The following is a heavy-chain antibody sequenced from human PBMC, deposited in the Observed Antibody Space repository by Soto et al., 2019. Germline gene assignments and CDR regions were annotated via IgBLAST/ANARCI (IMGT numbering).Heavy chain of an antibody. V-gene: IGHV1-18*01. D-gene: IGHD3-10*01. Sequence: ASVKVSCKASGYTFTSYGISWVRQAPGQGLEWMGWISAYNGNTNYAQKLQGRVTMTTDTSTSTAYMELRSLRSDDTAVYYCARAVVNMVRGVTPHYYGMDVWGQGTTVTVSS. CDR3: ARAVVNMVRGVTPHYYGMDV. CDR1: GYTFTSYG. CDR2: ISAYNGNT. J-gene: IGHJ6*02.